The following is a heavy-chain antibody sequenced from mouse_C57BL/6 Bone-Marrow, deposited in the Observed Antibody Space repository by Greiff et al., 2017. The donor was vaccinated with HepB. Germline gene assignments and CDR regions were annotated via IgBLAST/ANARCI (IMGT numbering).Heavy chain of an antibody. CDR1: GYTFTSYG. J-gene: IGHJ2*01. V-gene: IGHV1-81*01. CDR3: ARLNNRFDY. D-gene: IGHD1-3*01. Sequence: VKLQESGAELARPGASVNLSCKASGYTFTSYGISWVKQRTGQGLEWIGEIYPRSGNTYYNEKFKGKATLTADKSSSTAYMELRSLTSEDSAVYFCARLNNRFDYWGQGTTLTVSS. CDR2: IYPRSGNT.